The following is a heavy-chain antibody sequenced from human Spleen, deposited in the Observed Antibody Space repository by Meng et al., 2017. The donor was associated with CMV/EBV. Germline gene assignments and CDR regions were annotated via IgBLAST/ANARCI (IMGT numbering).Heavy chain of an antibody. D-gene: IGHD3-22*01. V-gene: IGHV3-21*01. J-gene: IGHJ4*02. Sequence: FTVSSYSMNGVRQAPGKGLEWVSSISSSSSYIYYADSVKGRFTISRDNAKNSLYLQMNSLRAEDTAVYYCARAMLYSYYDSSGYYLNWGQGTLVTVSS. CDR3: ARAMLYSYYDSSGYYLN. CDR2: ISSSSSYI. CDR1: FTVSSYS.